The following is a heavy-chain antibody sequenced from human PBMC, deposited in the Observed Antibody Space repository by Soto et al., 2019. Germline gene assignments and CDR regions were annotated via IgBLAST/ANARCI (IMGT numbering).Heavy chain of an antibody. D-gene: IGHD3-10*01. V-gene: IGHV3-9*01. CDR3: AKDKRTMVRGVIKGPFDY. Sequence: GGSLRLSCAASGFTFDDYAMHWVRQAPGKGLEWVSGISWNSGSIGYADSVKGRFTISRDNAKNSLYLQMNSLRAEDTALYYCAKDKRTMVRGVIKGPFDYWGQGTLVTVSS. CDR1: GFTFDDYA. J-gene: IGHJ4*02. CDR2: ISWNSGSI.